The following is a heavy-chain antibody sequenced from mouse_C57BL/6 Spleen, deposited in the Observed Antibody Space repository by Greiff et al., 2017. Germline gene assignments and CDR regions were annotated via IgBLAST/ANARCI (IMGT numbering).Heavy chain of an antibody. Sequence: LVESGPELVKPGASVKISCKASGYAFSSSWMNWVKQRPGKGLEWIGRIYPGDGDTNYNGKFKGKATLTADKSSSTAYMQLSSLTSEDSAVYFCARNYGSSSLFAYWGQGTLVTVSA. CDR2: IYPGDGDT. D-gene: IGHD1-1*01. V-gene: IGHV1-82*01. CDR1: GYAFSSSW. CDR3: ARNYGSSSLFAY. J-gene: IGHJ3*01.